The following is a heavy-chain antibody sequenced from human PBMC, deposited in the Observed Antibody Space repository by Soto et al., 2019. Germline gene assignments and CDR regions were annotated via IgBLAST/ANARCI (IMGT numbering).Heavy chain of an antibody. V-gene: IGHV2-5*01. D-gene: IGHD6-19*01. J-gene: IGHJ4*02. CDR3: AHRPSGWYLFDY. Sequence: SGPTLVNPTQTLTLTCTFSGFSLSTSGVGGGWIRQPPGKALEWLALIYWNDDKRYSPSLKSRLTITKDTSKSQVVLTMTNIDPVDTATYYCAHRPSGWYLFDYRGQGTLVTVSS. CDR2: IYWNDDK. CDR1: GFSLSTSGVG.